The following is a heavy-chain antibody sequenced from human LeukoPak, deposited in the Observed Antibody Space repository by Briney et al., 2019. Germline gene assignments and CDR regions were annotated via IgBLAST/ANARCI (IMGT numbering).Heavy chain of an antibody. Sequence: QPGRSLRLSCAASGVSFSSFAMHWVRQAPGEGLEWVSVIWHDGSNKFYADSVQGRFTISRDNSKNTLYLQMNSLRAEDTAVYYCVRDGGSGGWNGYLYWGQGTLVTVSS. CDR2: IWHDGSNK. CDR3: VRDGGSGGWNGYLY. D-gene: IGHD3-3*01. J-gene: IGHJ4*02. V-gene: IGHV3-33*01. CDR1: GVSFSSFA.